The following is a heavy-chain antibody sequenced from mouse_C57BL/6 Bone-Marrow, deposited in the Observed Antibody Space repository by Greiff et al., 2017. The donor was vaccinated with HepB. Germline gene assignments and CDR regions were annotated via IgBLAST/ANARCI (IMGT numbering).Heavy chain of an antibody. J-gene: IGHJ4*01. CDR2: ISSGGDYI. CDR1: GFTFSSYA. V-gene: IGHV5-9-1*02. Sequence: EVKLVESGEGLVKPGGSLKLSCAASGFTFSSYAMSWVRQTPEKRLEWVAYISSGGDYIYYADTVKGRCTISRDNARNTLYLQMSSLKSEDTAMYYCTRAVYDSLYAMDYWGQGTSVTVSS. D-gene: IGHD2-3*01. CDR3: TRAVYDSLYAMDY.